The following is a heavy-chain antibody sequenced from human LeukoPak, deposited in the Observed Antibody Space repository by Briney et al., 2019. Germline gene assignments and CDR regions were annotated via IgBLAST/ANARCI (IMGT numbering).Heavy chain of an antibody. V-gene: IGHV3-23*01. CDR2: ISGSGCST. J-gene: IGHJ5*02. Sequence: SGGSLRLSCAASGFTFSSYAMSWVRQAPGKGLEWVSAISGSGCSTYYADSVKGRFTISRDNSKNTLYLQMNSLRAEDTAVYYCAKIAKQLVLLNWFDPWGQGTLVTVSS. CDR1: GFTFSSYA. D-gene: IGHD6-13*01. CDR3: AKIAKQLVLLNWFDP.